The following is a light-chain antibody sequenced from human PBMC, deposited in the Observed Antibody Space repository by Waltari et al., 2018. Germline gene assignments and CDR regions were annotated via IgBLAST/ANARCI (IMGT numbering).Light chain of an antibody. CDR2: DAS. V-gene: IGKV3-15*01. J-gene: IGKJ1*01. CDR1: QSVTTN. Sequence: EILMTQSPATLSVSPGERATLSCSASQSVTTNLAWYQQKPGQAPRLLIFDASTRATGVPARFSGSGSGTEFTLTISSLQSEDFAVYYCQQYTNWPQTFGQGTKVDI. CDR3: QQYTNWPQT.